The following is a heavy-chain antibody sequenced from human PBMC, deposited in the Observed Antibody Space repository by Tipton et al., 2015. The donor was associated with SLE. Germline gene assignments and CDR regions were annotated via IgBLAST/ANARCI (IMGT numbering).Heavy chain of an antibody. V-gene: IGHV1-8*01. Sequence: QLVQSGAEVKKPGASVKVSCKASGYTFTSYDINWVRQATGQGLEWMGWMNPNSGNTGYAQKFQGRVTMTRNTSISTAYMELSSLRSEEPGVYYCARGPKLNSSPRGGWYFDLGGGGPGDSVLS. CDR3: ARGPKLNSSPRGGWYFDL. CDR2: MNPNSGNT. D-gene: IGHD6-13*01. CDR1: GYTFTSYD. J-gene: IGHJ2*01.